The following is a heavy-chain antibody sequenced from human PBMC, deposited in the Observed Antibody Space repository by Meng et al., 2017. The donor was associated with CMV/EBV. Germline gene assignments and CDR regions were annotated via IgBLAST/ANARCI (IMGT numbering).Heavy chain of an antibody. CDR1: GGSFSGYY. J-gene: IGHJ4*02. V-gene: IGHV4-34*01. D-gene: IGHD6-6*01. CDR3: ARGSIAARLGLGD. Sequence: QVRLQQGGAGLLKPSETLSLTCAVYGGSFSGYYWSWIRQPPGKGLEWIGEINHSGSTNYNPSLKSRVTISVDTSKNQFTLKLSSVTAADTAVYYCARGSIAARLGLGDWGQGTLVTVSS. CDR2: INHSGST.